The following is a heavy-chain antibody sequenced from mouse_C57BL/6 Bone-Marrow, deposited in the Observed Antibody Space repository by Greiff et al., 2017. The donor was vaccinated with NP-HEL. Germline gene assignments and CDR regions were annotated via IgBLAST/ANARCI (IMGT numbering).Heavy chain of an antibody. V-gene: IGHV5-6*01. J-gene: IGHJ2*01. CDR2: ISSGGSYT. CDR1: GFTFSSYG. CDR3: ARHITERESAFTFDY. Sequence: EVQGVESGGDLVKPGGSLKLSCAASGFTFSSYGMSWVRQTPDKRLEWVATISSGGSYTYYQDSVKGRFTISRDNAKNTLYLQMSSLKSEDTAMYYCARHITERESAFTFDYWGQGTTLTVSS. D-gene: IGHD1-3*01.